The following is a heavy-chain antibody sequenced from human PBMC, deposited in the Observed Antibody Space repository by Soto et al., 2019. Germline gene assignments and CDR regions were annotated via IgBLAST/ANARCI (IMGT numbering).Heavy chain of an antibody. CDR1: GYTFTSYA. Sequence: ASVKVSCKASGYTFTSYAMHWVRQAPGQRLEWMGWINAGNGNTKYSQKLQGRVTITTDTSTSTAYMELRSLRSDDTAVYYCARPYYYGSGSQHGFDYWGQGTLVTVSS. CDR2: INAGNGNT. CDR3: ARPYYYGSGSQHGFDY. J-gene: IGHJ4*02. D-gene: IGHD3-10*01. V-gene: IGHV1-3*01.